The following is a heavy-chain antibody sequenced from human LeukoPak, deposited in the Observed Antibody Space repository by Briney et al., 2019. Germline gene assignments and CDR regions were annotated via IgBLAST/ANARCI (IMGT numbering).Heavy chain of an antibody. CDR1: GFAFSAYW. V-gene: IGHV3-74*01. CDR2: LNTDGSDT. D-gene: IGHD6-19*01. CDR3: ARSEAVAWSFDL. Sequence: GGSLRLSCAASGFAFSAYWMHWVRQAPGKGLVWVSRLNTDGSDTRYADSVQGRFTISRDNAKNTLYLQMNSLRAEDTAVYYCARSEAVAWSFDLWGRGTLVTVSS. J-gene: IGHJ2*01.